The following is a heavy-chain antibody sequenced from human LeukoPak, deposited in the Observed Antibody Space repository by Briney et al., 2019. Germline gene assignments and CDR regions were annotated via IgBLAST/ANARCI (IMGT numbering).Heavy chain of an antibody. CDR3: ARKLSGGRFDP. Sequence: SETLSLTCAVYGGSFSGYYWSWIRQPPGKGLEWIGEINHSGSTNYNPSLKSRVTISVDTSKNQFSLKLSSVTAADTAVYYCARKLSGGRFDPWDQGTLVTVSS. D-gene: IGHD1-1*01. CDR2: INHSGST. CDR1: GGSFSGYY. V-gene: IGHV4-34*01. J-gene: IGHJ5*02.